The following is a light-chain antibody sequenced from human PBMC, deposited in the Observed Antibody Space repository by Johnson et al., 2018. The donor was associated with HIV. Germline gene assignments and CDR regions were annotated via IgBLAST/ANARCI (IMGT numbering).Light chain of an antibody. V-gene: IGLV1-51*01. J-gene: IGLJ1*01. CDR1: SSNIENNY. CDR3: GTLDSSLSAYV. Sequence: QPVLTQPPSVSAAPGQKVTISCSGSSSNIENNYVSWYQQLPGTAPKLLIYDNNKRPPGIPDQFSGSKSGTSATLGITGLQTGDEADYYCGTLDSSLSAYVFGTGTKVTVL. CDR2: DNN.